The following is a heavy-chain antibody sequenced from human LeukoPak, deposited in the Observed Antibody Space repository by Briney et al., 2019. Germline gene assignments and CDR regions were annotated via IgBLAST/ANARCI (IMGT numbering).Heavy chain of an antibody. J-gene: IGHJ5*02. V-gene: IGHV4-30-4*01. CDR3: ARSRRWFGYQCRFDP. Sequence: SETLSLTRTVSGGSISSGDYSWNWIRQPPGKGLEWIGYIYYSGTYYNPSLKNRITISVDTSKNQFSLNLSSVTAADTAVYYCARSRRWFGYQCRFDPWGQGTLVTVSS. CDR2: IYYSGT. CDR1: GGSISSGDYS. D-gene: IGHD3-10*01.